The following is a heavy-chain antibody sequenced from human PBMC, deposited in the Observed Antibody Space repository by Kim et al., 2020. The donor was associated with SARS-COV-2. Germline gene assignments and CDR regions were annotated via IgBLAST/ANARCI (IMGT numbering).Heavy chain of an antibody. CDR3: ARSGSGGFVLVEPSWFDP. CDR2: IIPIFGTA. V-gene: IGHV1-69*13. D-gene: IGHD2-8*02. Sequence: SVKVSCKASGGTFSSYAISWVRQAPGQGLEWMGGIIPIFGTANYAQKFQGRVTITADESTSTAYMELSSLRSEDTAVYYCARSGSGGFVLVEPSWFDPWGQGTLVTVSS. CDR1: GGTFSSYA. J-gene: IGHJ5*02.